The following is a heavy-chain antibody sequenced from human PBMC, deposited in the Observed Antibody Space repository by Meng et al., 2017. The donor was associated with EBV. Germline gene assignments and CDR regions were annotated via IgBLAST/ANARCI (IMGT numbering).Heavy chain of an antibody. CDR1: GGPFRYYA. CDR2: FLPRLGAP. J-gene: IGHJ4*02. Sequence: QVQLVPSAAGGKKPGSSGNVSCKTSGGPFRYYAISWVRQAPGQGLEWLGGFLPRLGAPNYAQKFHGRVKITADESTSTHYMDLSSLRSEDTAIYYCASESGRGYTPDYWGQGTLVTVSS. V-gene: IGHV1-69*01. D-gene: IGHD3-10*01. CDR3: ASESGRGYTPDY.